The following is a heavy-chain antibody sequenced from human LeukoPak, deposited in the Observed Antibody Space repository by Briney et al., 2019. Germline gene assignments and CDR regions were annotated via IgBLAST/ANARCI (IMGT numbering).Heavy chain of an antibody. CDR1: GFTFSSYS. J-gene: IGHJ4*02. V-gene: IGHV3-21*01. D-gene: IGHD6-13*01. CDR3: ARDYSSGDSRPPLDY. CDR2: ISSSSSYI. Sequence: GGSLRLSCAASGFTFSSYSMNWVRQAPGKGLEWVSSISSSSSYIYYADSVKGRFTISRDNAKNSLYLQMNSQRAEDTAVYYCARDYSSGDSRPPLDYWGQGTLVTVSS.